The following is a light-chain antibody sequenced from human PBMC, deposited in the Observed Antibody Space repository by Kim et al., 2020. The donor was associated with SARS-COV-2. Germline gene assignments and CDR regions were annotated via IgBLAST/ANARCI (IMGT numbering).Light chain of an antibody. CDR3: SSYTSSSTHWV. Sequence: QSALTQPASVSGSPGQSITISCTGTSSDVGGYNYVSWYQQHSGKAPKLMIYDVSNRPSGVSNRFSGSKSGNTASLTISGLQAEDEADYYCSSYTSSSTHWVFGGGTQLTVL. CDR1: SSDVGGYNY. J-gene: IGLJ3*02. V-gene: IGLV2-14*03. CDR2: DVS.